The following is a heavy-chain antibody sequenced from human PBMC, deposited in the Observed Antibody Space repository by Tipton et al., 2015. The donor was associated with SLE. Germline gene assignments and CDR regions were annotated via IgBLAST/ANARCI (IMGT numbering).Heavy chain of an antibody. D-gene: IGHD6-13*01. V-gene: IGHV1-3*01. CDR2: INAGNGNR. CDR3: ATTLGQQLVLYFQH. Sequence: QSGAEVKKPGASVKVSCKASGYSFTSYAMHWVRQAPGQRLEWMGWINAGNGNRKYSQKFQGRVTITRDTSASAAYMELSSLRSEDTAVYYCATTLGQQLVLYFQHWGQGTLVTVSS. CDR1: GYSFTSYA. J-gene: IGHJ1*01.